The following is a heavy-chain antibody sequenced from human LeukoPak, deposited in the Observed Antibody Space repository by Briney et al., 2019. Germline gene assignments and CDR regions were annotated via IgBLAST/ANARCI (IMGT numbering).Heavy chain of an antibody. J-gene: IGHJ5*02. D-gene: IGHD4-17*01. CDR1: GGSISSGDYY. V-gene: IGHV4-30-4*01. CDR3: ARVKTTVTTRRFDP. CDR2: IYYSGST. Sequence: PSETLSLTCTVSGGSISSGDYYWSWIRQPPGKGLEWIGYIYYSGSTYYNPSLKSRVTISVDTSKNQFSLKLSSVTAADTAVYYCARVKTTVTTRRFDPWGQGTLVTVSS.